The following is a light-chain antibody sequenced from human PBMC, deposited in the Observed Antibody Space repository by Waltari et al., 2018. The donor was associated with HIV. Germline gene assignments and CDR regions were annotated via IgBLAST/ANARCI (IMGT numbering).Light chain of an antibody. Sequence: EIMMTQSPATLSVSPGERATLSCRASQSVSSNLAWYQQKPGQRPRLLIYGASTRAPGIPARFSGSGSGTEFTLTINSLQSEDFAVYYCQQYDNWPPLTFGGGTKVEIK. CDR1: QSVSSN. CDR3: QQYDNWPPLT. CDR2: GAS. V-gene: IGKV3-15*01. J-gene: IGKJ4*01.